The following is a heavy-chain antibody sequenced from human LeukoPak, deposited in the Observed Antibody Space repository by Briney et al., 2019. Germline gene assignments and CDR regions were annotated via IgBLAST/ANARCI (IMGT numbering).Heavy chain of an antibody. Sequence: PSETLSLTCAVSGGSISSGGYSWSWIRQPPGKGLEWIGYIYHSGSTYYNPSLKSRVTISVDRSKNQFSLKLSSVTAADTAVYYCASRADDFWSGEAWLDPWGQGTLVTVSS. CDR2: IYHSGST. CDR1: GGSISSGGYS. CDR3: ASRADDFWSGEAWLDP. J-gene: IGHJ5*02. V-gene: IGHV4-30-2*01. D-gene: IGHD3-3*01.